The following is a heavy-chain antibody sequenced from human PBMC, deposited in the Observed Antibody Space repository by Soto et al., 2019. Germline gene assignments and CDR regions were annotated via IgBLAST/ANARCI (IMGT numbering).Heavy chain of an antibody. V-gene: IGHV4-30-2*01. J-gene: IGHJ4*02. D-gene: IGHD2-15*01. CDR2: IYHSGST. Sequence: QLQLQESGSGLVKHLKILWLTCAVSGGSISRGGYSWSWIRQPPGKGLEWIGYIYHSGSTYYNPSLKSRLTISVDTSKNQFSLKLSSVTAADTAVYYCARVQVVAARHWGQGTLVTVSS. CDR1: GGSISRGGYS. CDR3: ARVQVVAARH.